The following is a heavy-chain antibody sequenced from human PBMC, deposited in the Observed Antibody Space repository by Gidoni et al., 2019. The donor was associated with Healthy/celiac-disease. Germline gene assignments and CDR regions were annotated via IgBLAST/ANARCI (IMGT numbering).Heavy chain of an antibody. CDR3: ARLHCSSTSCYGEYYGMDV. CDR2: IKQDGSEK. V-gene: IGHV3-7*04. Sequence: EVQLVESGGGLVQSGGSLRLSCAASGFTFSSYWMSWVRQAPGKGLEWVANIKQDGSEKYYVDSVKGRFTISRDNAKNSLYLQMNSLRAEDTAVYYCARLHCSSTSCYGEYYGMDVWGQGTTVTVSS. CDR1: GFTFSSYW. D-gene: IGHD2-2*01. J-gene: IGHJ6*02.